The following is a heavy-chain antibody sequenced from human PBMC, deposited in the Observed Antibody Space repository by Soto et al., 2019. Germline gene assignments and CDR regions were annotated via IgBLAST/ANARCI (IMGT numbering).Heavy chain of an antibody. J-gene: IGHJ4*02. D-gene: IGHD3-16*01. Sequence: EVQLVESGGGLVQPGGSLRLSCGASGLAFSTSWMAWVRQAPGKGLEWVAELNPDGSVKTYVDAVRGRVTMSRDNAKNSVYLKMNSLRVEDTAIYYCARDPYFGAIDYWGRGTLVTVSP. CDR1: GLAFSTSW. V-gene: IGHV3-7*01. CDR3: ARDPYFGAIDY. CDR2: LNPDGSVK.